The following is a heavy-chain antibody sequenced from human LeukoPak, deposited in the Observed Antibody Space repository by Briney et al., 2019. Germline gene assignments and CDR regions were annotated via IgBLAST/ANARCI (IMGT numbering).Heavy chain of an antibody. CDR3: ARAAYDSSGYYTPHFDY. CDR2: IYSGGST. Sequence: PGGSLRLSCAASGFTFSSYWMHWVRQAPGKGLEWVSVIYSGGSTYYADSVKGRFTISRDNSKNTLYLQMNSLRAEDTAVYYCARAAYDSSGYYTPHFDYWGQGTLVTVSS. D-gene: IGHD3-22*01. V-gene: IGHV3-53*01. CDR1: GFTFSSYW. J-gene: IGHJ4*02.